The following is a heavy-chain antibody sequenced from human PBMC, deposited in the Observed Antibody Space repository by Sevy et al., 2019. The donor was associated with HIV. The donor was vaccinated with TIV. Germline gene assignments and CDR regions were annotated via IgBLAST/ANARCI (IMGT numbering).Heavy chain of an antibody. V-gene: IGHV3-30*04. CDR1: GFIFSSYY. CDR2: ISFDGDNK. Sequence: GGSLRLSCAASGFIFSSYYFHWVRQAPGKGLEWVAFISFDGDNKYYADSVKGRFTIFRDNSKTTLYLEMNGLTTEDTAVYYCARTVTTHYYYGMDVWGQGTAVTVSS. J-gene: IGHJ6*02. CDR3: ARTVTTHYYYGMDV. D-gene: IGHD4-17*01.